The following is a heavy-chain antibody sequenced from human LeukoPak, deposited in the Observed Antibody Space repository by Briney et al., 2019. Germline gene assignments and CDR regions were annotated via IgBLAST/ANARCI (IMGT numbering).Heavy chain of an antibody. Sequence: VHPGRSLRLSCAASGFTFSNYAMSWVRQAPGKGLEWVSAISNSGSFTYFADSVKGRFTISRDNSKNTLFLQMNSLRADDTAVYYCARMVRGVINTCEHWGEGTLVTVSS. CDR1: GFTFSNYA. J-gene: IGHJ1*01. D-gene: IGHD3-10*01. CDR3: ARMVRGVINTCEH. V-gene: IGHV3-23*01. CDR2: ISNSGSFT.